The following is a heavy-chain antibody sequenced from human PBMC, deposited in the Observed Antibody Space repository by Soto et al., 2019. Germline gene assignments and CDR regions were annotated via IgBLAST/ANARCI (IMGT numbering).Heavy chain of an antibody. D-gene: IGHD6-6*01. V-gene: IGHV1-69*13. J-gene: IGHJ4*02. CDR2: IIPIFGTA. CDR3: ARLGLEYSSSYYFDY. CDR1: GGTFSSYA. Sequence: ASVKVSCKASGGTFSSYAISWVRQAPGQGLEWMGGIIPIFGTANYAQKFQGRVTITADESTSTAYMELSSLRSEDTAVYYCARLGLEYSSSYYFDYWGQGTLVTVSS.